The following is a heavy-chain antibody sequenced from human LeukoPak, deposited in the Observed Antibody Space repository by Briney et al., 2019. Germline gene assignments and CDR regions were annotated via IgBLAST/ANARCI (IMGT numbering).Heavy chain of an antibody. Sequence: GRSLRLSCAASGFTFDDYAMHWVRQAPGKGLEWVSAINWNSGNIGYADSVKGRFTISRDNAKNSLYLQMNSLRAEDTAVYYCARDIVMDYWGQGTLVTVSS. V-gene: IGHV3-9*01. D-gene: IGHD2/OR15-2a*01. J-gene: IGHJ4*02. CDR2: INWNSGNI. CDR3: ARDIVMDY. CDR1: GFTFDDYA.